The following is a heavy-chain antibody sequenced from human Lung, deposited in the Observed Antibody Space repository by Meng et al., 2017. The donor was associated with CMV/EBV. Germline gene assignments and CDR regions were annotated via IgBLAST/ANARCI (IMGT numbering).Heavy chain of an antibody. Sequence: SETXSLXXAVYGGSFSGYYWSWIRQPPGKGLEWIGEINHSGSTNYNPSLKSRVTISVDTSKNQFSLKLSSVTAADTAVYYCARATYYDFWSGYPYFDYWGQGXLVTVSS. D-gene: IGHD3-3*01. CDR1: GGSFSGYY. CDR2: INHSGST. CDR3: ARATYYDFWSGYPYFDY. J-gene: IGHJ4*02. V-gene: IGHV4-34*01.